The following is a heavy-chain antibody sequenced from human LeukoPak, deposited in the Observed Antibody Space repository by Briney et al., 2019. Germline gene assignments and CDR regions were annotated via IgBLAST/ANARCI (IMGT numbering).Heavy chain of an antibody. V-gene: IGHV1-2*02. D-gene: IGHD2-2*01. CDR3: AGAGYQLLGDDY. Sequence: ASVKASCKASGYTFTGYYMHWVRQAPGQGLEWMGWINPNSGGTNYAQKFQGRVTMTRDTSISTAYMELSRLRSDDTAAYYCAGAGYQLLGDDYCSQGTLVTVSS. CDR2: INPNSGGT. J-gene: IGHJ4*02. CDR1: GYTFTGYY.